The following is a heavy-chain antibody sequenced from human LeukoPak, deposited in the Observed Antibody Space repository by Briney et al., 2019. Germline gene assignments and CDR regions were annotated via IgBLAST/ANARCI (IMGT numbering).Heavy chain of an antibody. Sequence: SQTLSLTCTVSGGSISSGDYYWSWIRQPPGKGLEWIGYIYYSGSTYYNPSLKSRVTISVDTSKNQFSLKLSSVTAAGTAVYYCARVRHIAARPNYYYYMDVWGKGTTVTVSS. CDR2: IYYSGST. J-gene: IGHJ6*03. V-gene: IGHV4-30-4*08. CDR1: GGSISSGDYY. CDR3: ARVRHIAARPNYYYYMDV. D-gene: IGHD6-6*01.